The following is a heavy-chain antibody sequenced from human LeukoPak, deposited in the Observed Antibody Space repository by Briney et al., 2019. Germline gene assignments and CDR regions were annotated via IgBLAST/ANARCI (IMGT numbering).Heavy chain of an antibody. CDR1: GFTFSSYW. D-gene: IGHD6-13*01. Sequence: PGGSLRLPCAASGFTFSSYWMSWVRQAPGKGLEWVSVIYSGGSTYYADSVKGRFTISRDNSKNTLYLQMNSLRAEDTAVYYCARDGRYSSSWFNWFDPWGQGSLVTVSS. CDR2: IYSGGST. J-gene: IGHJ5*02. CDR3: ARDGRYSSSWFNWFDP. V-gene: IGHV3-53*01.